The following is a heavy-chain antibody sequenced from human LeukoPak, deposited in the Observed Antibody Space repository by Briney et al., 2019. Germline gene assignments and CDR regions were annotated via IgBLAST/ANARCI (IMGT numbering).Heavy chain of an antibody. D-gene: IGHD5-12*01. CDR3: ARDPLWLRFPYYLEY. CDR2: ISSDGSNK. J-gene: IGHJ4*02. Sequence: SGGSLRLSCAAXXXTFSNYAIHXVXQXPXXXXXXXALISSDGSNKYYADSVKGRFTISRDNSKNTLHLQMNSLRAEDTAVYYCARDPLWLRFPYYLEYWGQGALVTVSS. V-gene: IGHV3-30-3*01. CDR1: XXTFSNYA.